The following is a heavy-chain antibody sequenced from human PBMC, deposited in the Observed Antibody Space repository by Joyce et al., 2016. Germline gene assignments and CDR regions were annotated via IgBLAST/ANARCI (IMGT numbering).Heavy chain of an antibody. D-gene: IGHD6-6*01. Sequence: QVKLVQSGAEVKKPGASVKVSCKASGYTFTSYDMHWVRQAPGQRPEWMGWINADNGNTKYSQKFQGRVTITRDTSASIVYMELGSLRSEDAALFYCARAARRGNFDYWGQGTLVTVSS. J-gene: IGHJ4*02. CDR2: INADNGNT. CDR1: GYTFTSYD. CDR3: ARAARRGNFDY. V-gene: IGHV1-3*01.